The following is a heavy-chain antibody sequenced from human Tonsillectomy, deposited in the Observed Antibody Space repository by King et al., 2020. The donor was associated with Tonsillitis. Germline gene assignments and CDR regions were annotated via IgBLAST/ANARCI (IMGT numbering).Heavy chain of an antibody. J-gene: IGHJ4*02. CDR1: RFTFSSYC. V-gene: IGHV3-33*05. D-gene: IGHD3-16*02. Sequence: HVQLVESGGGVVQPGRSLRLSCAASRFTFSSYCMHWVRHAPGKGLEWVAVISYDGSNKYYADSVKDRFTISRDNSKNTLSLQMNSMRAEDTAVYYCARDTKYVWGNYRHPLAYWGQGTLVTVSS. CDR2: ISYDGSNK. CDR3: ARDTKYVWGNYRHPLAY.